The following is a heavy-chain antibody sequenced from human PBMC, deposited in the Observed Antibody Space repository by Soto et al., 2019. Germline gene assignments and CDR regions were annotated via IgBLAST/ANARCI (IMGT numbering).Heavy chain of an antibody. CDR2: IFPGDSET. CDR1: GYRFTNYW. D-gene: IGHD3-3*01. Sequence: GESLKISCKGSGYRFTNYWNGWVRQRPGNGLEWMGIIFPGDSETRYSPSFRGQVTISADKSISTAYLQWSSLKASDTAMYYCARQDDSGVDVWGQGTTVTVSS. V-gene: IGHV5-51*01. J-gene: IGHJ6*02. CDR3: ARQDDSGVDV.